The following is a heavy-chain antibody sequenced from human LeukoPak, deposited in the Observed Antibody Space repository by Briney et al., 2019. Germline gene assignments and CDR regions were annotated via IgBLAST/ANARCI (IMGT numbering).Heavy chain of an antibody. J-gene: IGHJ6*03. CDR2: IYYSGST. CDR1: GGSISSHY. D-gene: IGHD6-6*01. Sequence: SETLSLTCTVSGGSISSHYWSWGRQPPGKGLEWIWYIYYSGSTNYNPSLKSRVTISVDTSKNQFSPKLSSVTAADTAVYYCARTGSSRYYYYMDVWGQGTTVTVSS. V-gene: IGHV4-59*11. CDR3: ARTGSSRYYYYMDV.